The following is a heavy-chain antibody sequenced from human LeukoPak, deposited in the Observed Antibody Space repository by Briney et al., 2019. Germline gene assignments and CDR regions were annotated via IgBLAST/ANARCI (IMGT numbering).Heavy chain of an antibody. J-gene: IGHJ4*02. CDR1: GGSISTYY. CDR3: ARVLGGSDYGSWYFDY. CDR2: IYNSGST. D-gene: IGHD4-17*01. V-gene: IGHV4-59*01. Sequence: SGTLSLTCTVSGGSISTYYWSWIRQPPGKGLEWIGYIYNSGSTSYNPSLKSRVTISVDTSKNQFSLKLSSVTAADTAVYYCARVLGGSDYGSWYFDYWGQGTLVTVSS.